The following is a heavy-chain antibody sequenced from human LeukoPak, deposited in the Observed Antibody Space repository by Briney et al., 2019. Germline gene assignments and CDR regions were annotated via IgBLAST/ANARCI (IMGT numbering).Heavy chain of an antibody. CDR2: IYWDDDK. CDR1: GFSLSTSGVG. D-gene: IGHD6-6*01. Sequence: SGPTLVKPTQTLTLTCTFSGFSLSTSGVGVGWIRQPPGKALEWLALIYWDDDKRYSPSLKNRLTITEDTSKNQVVLTMTNMDPVDTATYYCAHRSSAHQLVEGQLGFDPWGQGTLVTVSS. J-gene: IGHJ5*02. V-gene: IGHV2-5*02. CDR3: AHRSSAHQLVEGQLGFDP.